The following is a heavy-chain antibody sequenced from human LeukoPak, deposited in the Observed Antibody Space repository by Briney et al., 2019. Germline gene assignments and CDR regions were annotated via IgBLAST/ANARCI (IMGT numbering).Heavy chain of an antibody. V-gene: IGHV3-33*01. J-gene: IGHJ4*02. D-gene: IGHD2-2*01. CDR3: ARDLCSTTSCFDY. CDR1: GFIFSSYG. Sequence: GGSLRLSCVTSGFIFSSYGIHWVRQAPGKGLEWVAWHFSSNKYYAESVRGRFTMSRDNSKSTLYLQMDSLRVEDTAVYYCARDLCSTTSCFDYWGQGTLVSVSS. CDR2: WHFSSNK.